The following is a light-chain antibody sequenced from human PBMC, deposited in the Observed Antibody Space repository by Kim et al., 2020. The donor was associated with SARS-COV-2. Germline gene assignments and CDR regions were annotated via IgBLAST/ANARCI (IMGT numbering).Light chain of an antibody. V-gene: IGKV1-16*01. Sequence: DIQMTQSPSSLSASVGDTVTITCRASQGVTNSLAWFQQKPGKAPKPLIYAASTLQTGVPSRFSGTGSRTDFTLTISSLQPEDSATYYCQQYNSYTWTFGQGTKVDIK. CDR2: AAS. CDR1: QGVTNS. CDR3: QQYNSYTWT. J-gene: IGKJ1*01.